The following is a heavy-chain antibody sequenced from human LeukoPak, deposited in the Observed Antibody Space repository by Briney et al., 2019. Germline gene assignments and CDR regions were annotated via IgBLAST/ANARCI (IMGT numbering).Heavy chain of an antibody. CDR3: ARDRDCSGGSCYQTN. CDR2: IKQDGSEK. J-gene: IGHJ4*02. CDR1: GFTFSSYW. D-gene: IGHD2-15*01. Sequence: GGSLRLSCAASGFTFSSYWMSWVRQAPGKGLEWVANIKQDGSEKYYVDSVKGRFTISRYNAKNSLYLQMNSLRAEDTAVYYCARDRDCSGGSCYQTNWGQGTLVTVSS. V-gene: IGHV3-7*01.